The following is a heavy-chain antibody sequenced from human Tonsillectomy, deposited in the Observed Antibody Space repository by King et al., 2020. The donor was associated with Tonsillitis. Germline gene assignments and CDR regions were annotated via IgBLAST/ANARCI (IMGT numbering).Heavy chain of an antibody. CDR3: ARSVGIKDS. CDR1: GGSLSGYY. D-gene: IGHD7-27*01. Sequence: VQLPQWGAGLLKPSETLSLTCAVYGGSLSGYYWSWIRQLPGKGLEWLGEINQSGSTNNNPSLKSRVTMSVDTSKNQFSLRLSSVTAADTATYYCARSVGIKDSWGQGTLVTVSS. J-gene: IGHJ4*02. V-gene: IGHV4-34*01. CDR2: INQSGST.